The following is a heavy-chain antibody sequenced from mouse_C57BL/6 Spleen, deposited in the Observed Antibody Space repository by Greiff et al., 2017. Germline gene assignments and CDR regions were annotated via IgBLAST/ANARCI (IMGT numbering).Heavy chain of an antibody. CDR2: IRSKSSNYAT. V-gene: IGHV10-3*01. CDR3: VREGGLADYYAMDY. D-gene: IGHD2-2*01. Sequence: EVKLVESGGGLVQPKGSLKLSCAASGFTFNTYAMHWVRQAPGKGLEWVARIRSKSSNYATYSADSVKDRFTISRDDSQSMLYLQMNNLKTEDTAMYYCVREGGLADYYAMDYWGQGTSVTVSS. J-gene: IGHJ4*01. CDR1: GFTFNTYA.